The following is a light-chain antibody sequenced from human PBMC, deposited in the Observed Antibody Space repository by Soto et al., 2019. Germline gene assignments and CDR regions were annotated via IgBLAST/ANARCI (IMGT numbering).Light chain of an antibody. CDR1: QSISTY. Sequence: DIQMTQSPSSLSASVGDRVTITCRASQSISTYLNWYQQKPGKAPKLLMHAASSLDRGVPSRFSGSGSGTGFTLTISSLQPEDFATYYCLQDYNYPWTFGQGTKVDIK. CDR3: LQDYNYPWT. V-gene: IGKV1-39*01. CDR2: AAS. J-gene: IGKJ1*01.